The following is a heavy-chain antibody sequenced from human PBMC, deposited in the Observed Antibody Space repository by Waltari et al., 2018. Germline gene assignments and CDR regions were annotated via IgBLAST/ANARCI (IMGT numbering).Heavy chain of an antibody. CDR2: IRSSSSYI. CDR3: ARDIRGYSGYDPYDAFDI. V-gene: IGHV3-21*01. J-gene: IGHJ3*02. D-gene: IGHD5-12*01. Sequence: EVQLVESGGGLVKPGGSLRLSCAASGFTFSSYSMNWVRQAPGKGLEWVSSIRSSSSYIYYADSVKGRFTISRDNAKNSLYLQMNSLRAEDTAVYYCARDIRGYSGYDPYDAFDIWGQGTMVTVSS. CDR1: GFTFSSYS.